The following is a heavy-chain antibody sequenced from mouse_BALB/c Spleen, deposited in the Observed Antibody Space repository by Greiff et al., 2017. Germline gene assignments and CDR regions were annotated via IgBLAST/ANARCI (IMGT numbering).Heavy chain of an antibody. Sequence: VHLVESGPSLVQPSQSLSITCTVSGFSLTDYGVSWIRQPPGKGLEWLGVIWGGGSTYYNSALKSRLSISKDNSKSQVFLKMNSLQTDDTAMYYCARGGGFSYAMDYWGQGTSVTASS. J-gene: IGHJ4*01. CDR1: GFSLTDYG. V-gene: IGHV2-6-5*01. CDR3: ARGGGFSYAMDY. CDR2: IWGGGST.